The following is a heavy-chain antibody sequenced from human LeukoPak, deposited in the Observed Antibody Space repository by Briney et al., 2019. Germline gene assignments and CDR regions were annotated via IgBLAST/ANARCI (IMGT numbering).Heavy chain of an antibody. D-gene: IGHD3-10*01. Sequence: SETLSLTCNVSGASISGSSYYWGWIRQPPGKGLEWIGTSGSTYYNPSLKSRVIISVDTSKNQFSLKLSSVTAADTAVYYCARQGGSGRSYDYWGQGTLVPVSS. J-gene: IGHJ4*02. V-gene: IGHV4-39*01. CDR3: ARQGGSGRSYDY. CDR1: GASISGSSYY. CDR2: SGST.